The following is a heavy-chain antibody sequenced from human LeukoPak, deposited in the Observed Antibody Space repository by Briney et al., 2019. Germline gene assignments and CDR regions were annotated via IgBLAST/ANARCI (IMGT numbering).Heavy chain of an antibody. V-gene: IGHV1-2*02. D-gene: IGHD3-22*01. J-gene: IGHJ3*02. CDR1: GYTFTGYY. Sequence: ASVKVSCKASGYTFTGYYMHWVRQAPGQGLEWMGWINPNSGGTNYAQKFQGRVTMTRDTSISTAYMELSSLRSEDTAVYYCARGRFVVVVTQDDAFDIWGQGTTVTVSS. CDR3: ARGRFVVVVTQDDAFDI. CDR2: INPNSGGT.